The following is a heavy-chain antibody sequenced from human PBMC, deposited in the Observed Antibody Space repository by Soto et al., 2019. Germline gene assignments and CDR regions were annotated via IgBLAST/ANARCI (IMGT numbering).Heavy chain of an antibody. V-gene: IGHV1-69*13. CDR3: ASTYSGPQIVDY. D-gene: IGHD1-26*01. CDR2: IIPIFGTA. Sequence: SVKVSCKASGGTFSSYAISWVRQAPGQGLEWMGGIIPIFGTANYAQKFQGRVTITADESTSTAYMELSSLRSEDTAVYYCASTYSGPQIVDYWGKGTLVTVSS. J-gene: IGHJ4*02. CDR1: GGTFSSYA.